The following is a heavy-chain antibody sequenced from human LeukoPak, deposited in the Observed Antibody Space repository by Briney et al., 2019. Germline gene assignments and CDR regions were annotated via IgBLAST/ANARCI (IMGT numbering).Heavy chain of an antibody. V-gene: IGHV1-8*02. J-gene: IGHJ4*02. D-gene: IGHD2-8*01. CDR1: GYTFSSLD. CDR2: MNPNSGVT. CDR3: ARGIEMGVDY. Sequence: ASVKVSCKASGYTFSSLDINWVRQATGQGLEWMGWMNPNSGVTGYAQRFQGRVTMTRSTSISTAYMELSGLTSEDTAVYYCARGIEMGVDYWGQGTLVTVSS.